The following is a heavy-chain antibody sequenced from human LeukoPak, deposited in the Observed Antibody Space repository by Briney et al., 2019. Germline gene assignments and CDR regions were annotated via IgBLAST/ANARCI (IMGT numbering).Heavy chain of an antibody. D-gene: IGHD3-10*01. Sequence: PSETLSLTCAVYGGSFSGYYWSWIRQPPGKGLEWIGEINHSGSTNYNPSLKSRVTISVDTSKNQFSLKLSSVTAADTAVYYCARHNARLRGWIGEVDYWGQGALVTVSS. J-gene: IGHJ4*02. CDR2: INHSGST. CDR1: GGSFSGYY. V-gene: IGHV4-34*01. CDR3: ARHNARLRGWIGEVDY.